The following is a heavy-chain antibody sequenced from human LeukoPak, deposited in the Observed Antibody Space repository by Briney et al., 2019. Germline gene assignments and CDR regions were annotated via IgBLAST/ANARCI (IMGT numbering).Heavy chain of an antibody. J-gene: IGHJ3*02. CDR2: ISATGVNT. V-gene: IGHV3-23*01. D-gene: IGHD5-18*01. Sequence: GGSLRLSCTTSGFGSKNYAMSWVRLAPGKGLEWVSIISATGVNTYYADSVKGRFTISRDNSKNTLYLQMNSLRAEGTAVYYCARQPAGYSYGAGAFDIWGQGTMVTVSS. CDR1: GFGSKNYA. CDR3: ARQPAGYSYGAGAFDI.